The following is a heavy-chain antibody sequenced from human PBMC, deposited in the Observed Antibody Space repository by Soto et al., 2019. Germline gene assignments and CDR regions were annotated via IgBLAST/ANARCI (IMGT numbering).Heavy chain of an antibody. J-gene: IGHJ3*02. Sequence: QVQLVESGGGVVQPGRSLRLSCAASGFTFSSFGMNWVRQAPGKGLEWVALISYDGSIKFYADSVKGRFTISRDNSENTLFLQMDSLRAEDTAVYYCAKDQPGGEHDAFDIWGQGTMVTVSS. V-gene: IGHV3-30*18. D-gene: IGHD2-15*01. CDR2: ISYDGSIK. CDR3: AKDQPGGEHDAFDI. CDR1: GFTFSSFG.